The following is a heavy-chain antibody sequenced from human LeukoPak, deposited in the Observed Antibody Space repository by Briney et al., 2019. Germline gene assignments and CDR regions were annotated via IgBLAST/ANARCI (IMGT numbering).Heavy chain of an antibody. Sequence: ASVKVSCKASGYTFTGYYMHWVRQAPGQGLEWMGRINPNSGGTNYAQKFQGRVTMTRDTFISTAYMELSSLRSEDTAVYYCARTSGYTFDYWGQGTLVTVSS. CDR3: ARTSGYTFDY. J-gene: IGHJ4*02. D-gene: IGHD3-22*01. V-gene: IGHV1-2*06. CDR1: GYTFTGYY. CDR2: INPNSGGT.